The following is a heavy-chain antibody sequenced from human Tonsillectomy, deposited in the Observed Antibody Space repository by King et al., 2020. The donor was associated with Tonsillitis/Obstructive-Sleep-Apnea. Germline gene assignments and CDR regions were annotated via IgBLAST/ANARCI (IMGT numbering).Heavy chain of an antibody. J-gene: IGHJ4*02. CDR3: AMGIGIYYAGWDY. CDR1: GYTFTNYD. Sequence: QLVQSGAEVKKPGASVKVSCKASGYTFTNYDINWVRQATGQGLEWMGWMNPYSGNTGYAQKFQGRVTMTRNNSISTAYMELRSLRSEDTAVYYCAMGIGIYYAGWDYWGQGTLVTVSS. D-gene: IGHD2-15*01. V-gene: IGHV1-8*01. CDR2: MNPYSGNT.